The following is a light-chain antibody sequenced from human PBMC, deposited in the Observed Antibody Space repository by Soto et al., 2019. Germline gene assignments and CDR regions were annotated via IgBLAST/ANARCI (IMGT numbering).Light chain of an antibody. V-gene: IGKV3-20*01. CDR1: QSVSSSY. J-gene: IGKJ1*01. Sequence: EIVLTQSPGTLSLSPGERATLSCRASQSVSSSYVAWYQQKPDQGPRLLIYGASSRATGIPDRFSGSGSGTDFTLTISRLEPEDFAVYYCQQYGSSPRTFGQGTKVDIK. CDR2: GAS. CDR3: QQYGSSPRT.